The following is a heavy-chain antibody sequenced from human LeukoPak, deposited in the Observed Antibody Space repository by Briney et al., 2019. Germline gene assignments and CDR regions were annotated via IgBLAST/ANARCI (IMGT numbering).Heavy chain of an antibody. V-gene: IGHV1-46*01. Sequence: ASVKVSCKASGYTFTGYYMHWVRQAPGQGLEWMGIINPSGGRTSYAQKFQGRVTMTRDMSTSTVYMELSSLRSEDTAVYYCARDATTGSYLFDYWGQGTLVTVSS. D-gene: IGHD1-26*01. CDR3: ARDATTGSYLFDY. CDR1: GYTFTGYY. CDR2: INPSGGRT. J-gene: IGHJ4*02.